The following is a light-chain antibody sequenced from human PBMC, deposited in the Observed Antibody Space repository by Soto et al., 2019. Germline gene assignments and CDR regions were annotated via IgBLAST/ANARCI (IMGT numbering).Light chain of an antibody. CDR3: QQYSIWRT. V-gene: IGKV1-39*01. Sequence: DIQMTQSPSSLSASVGDRVTITCRASQSISSYLNWYQQKPGKAPKLLIYAASSLQSGVPSRFSGSGSGTDFTLTISSLQPEDFAVYYCQQYSIWRTFGQGTKVEIK. CDR2: AAS. J-gene: IGKJ1*01. CDR1: QSISSY.